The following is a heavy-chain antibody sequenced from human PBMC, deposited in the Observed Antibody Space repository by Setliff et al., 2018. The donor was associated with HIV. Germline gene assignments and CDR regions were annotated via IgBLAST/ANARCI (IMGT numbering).Heavy chain of an antibody. CDR2: ISAYNGNT. CDR1: GYTFTSYG. V-gene: IGHV1-18*01. D-gene: IGHD3-22*01. CDR3: ARMIVLSASSPPNAFDI. J-gene: IGHJ3*02. Sequence: ASVKVSCKASGYTFTSYGISWVRPAPGQGLEWMGWISAYNGNTNYAQKLQGRVTMTTDTSTSTAYMELRSLRSDDTAVYYWARMIVLSASSPPNAFDIWGQGTMVTVSS.